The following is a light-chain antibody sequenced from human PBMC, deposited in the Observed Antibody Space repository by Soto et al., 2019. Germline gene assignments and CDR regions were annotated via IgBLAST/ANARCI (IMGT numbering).Light chain of an antibody. J-gene: IGKJ1*01. Sequence: DIQMTQSPSTLSASVGDRVTITCRASQSISSWLAWYQLKPGKAPKLLIYRASSLESGVPSRFSGSGAGTEFSLTIISLQPDHFATYYCQQYRTYWTFGQGTKVEIK. CDR1: QSISSW. CDR2: RAS. V-gene: IGKV1-5*03. CDR3: QQYRTYWT.